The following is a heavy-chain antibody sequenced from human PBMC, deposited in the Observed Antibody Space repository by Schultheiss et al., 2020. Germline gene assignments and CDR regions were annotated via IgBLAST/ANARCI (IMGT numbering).Heavy chain of an antibody. CDR1: GFTFSSYS. D-gene: IGHD2-2*02. CDR3: ARDQVVPAAITYYYMDV. V-gene: IGHV3-21*01. CDR2: ISSSSSYI. Sequence: GGSLRLSCAASGFTFSSYSMNWVRQAPGKGLEWVSSISSSSSYIYYADSVKGRFTISRDNAKNSLYLQMNSLRAEDTAVYYCARDQVVPAAITYYYMDVWSKGTTVTVSS. J-gene: IGHJ6*03.